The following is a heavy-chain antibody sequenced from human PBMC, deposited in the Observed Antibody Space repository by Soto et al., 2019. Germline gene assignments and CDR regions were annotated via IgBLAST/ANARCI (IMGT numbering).Heavy chain of an antibody. J-gene: IGHJ4*02. CDR2: IYYSGST. D-gene: IGHD5-12*01. V-gene: IGHV4-39*01. Sequence: PSETLSLTCTVSGGSISSSSYYWGWIRQPPGKGLEWIGSIYYSGSTYYNPSLKSRVTISVDTSKNQFSLKLSSVTAADTAVYYCARQGGYSGYDYVDFDYWGQGTLVTVSS. CDR3: ARQGGYSGYDYVDFDY. CDR1: GGSISSSSYY.